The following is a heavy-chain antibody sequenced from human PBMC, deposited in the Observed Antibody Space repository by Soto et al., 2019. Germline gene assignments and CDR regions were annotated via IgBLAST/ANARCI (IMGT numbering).Heavy chain of an antibody. J-gene: IGHJ5*02. Sequence: GASVKVSCKASGGTFSSYTISWVRQAPGQGLEWMGRIIPILGIANYAQKFQGRVTITADKSTSTAYMELSSLRSEDTAVYYCASGYYGSGSYFFDSRSSRTPPNWFDPWCQGTLVTVSS. CDR1: GGTFSSYT. V-gene: IGHV1-69*02. D-gene: IGHD3-10*01. CDR2: IIPILGIA. CDR3: ASGYYGSGSYFFDSRSSRTPPNWFDP.